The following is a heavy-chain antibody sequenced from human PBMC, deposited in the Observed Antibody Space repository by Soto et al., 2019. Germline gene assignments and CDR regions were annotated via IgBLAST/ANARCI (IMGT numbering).Heavy chain of an antibody. Sequence: GASVKVSCKASGYTFPSYDINWVRQATGQGLEWMGWMNSNSGNTEYSQKFQGRVTMTRNTSATTAYMELSSLLLEDTAVYFCARGPAGFYKNTGYFPYYFDYWGQGTLVTVSS. CDR3: ARGPAGFYKNTGYFPYYFDY. CDR2: MNSNSGNT. CDR1: GYTFPSYD. D-gene: IGHD3-9*01. V-gene: IGHV1-8*01. J-gene: IGHJ4*02.